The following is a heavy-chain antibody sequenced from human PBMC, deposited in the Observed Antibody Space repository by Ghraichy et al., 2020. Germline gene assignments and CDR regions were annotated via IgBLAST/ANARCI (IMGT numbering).Heavy chain of an antibody. CDR2: IKQDGSEK. V-gene: IGHV3-7*01. CDR1: GFTFSSYW. CDR3: ARTQLPRYSSSSMDY. J-gene: IGHJ4*02. D-gene: IGHD6-13*01. Sequence: GGSLRLSCAASGFTFSSYWMSWVRQAPGKGLEWVANIKQDGSEKYYVDSVKGRFTISRDNAKNSLYLQMNSLRAEDTAVYYCARTQLPRYSSSSMDYWGQGTLVTVSS.